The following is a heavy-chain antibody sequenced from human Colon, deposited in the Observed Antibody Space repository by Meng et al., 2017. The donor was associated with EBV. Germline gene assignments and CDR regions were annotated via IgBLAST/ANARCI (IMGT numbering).Heavy chain of an antibody. CDR1: GGSSSSSNW. CDR3: ARVVTALWGYYFDY. J-gene: IGHJ4*02. CDR2: IYHSGST. D-gene: IGHD2-21*02. Sequence: GPGAVKPSGTLSLAGAAHGGSSSSSNWCSWVRQPAGKGLEWIGEIYHSGSTNYNPSLKSRVTISVDKSKNQFSLKLSSVTAADTAVYYCARVVTALWGYYFDYWGQGTLVTVSS. V-gene: IGHV4-4*02.